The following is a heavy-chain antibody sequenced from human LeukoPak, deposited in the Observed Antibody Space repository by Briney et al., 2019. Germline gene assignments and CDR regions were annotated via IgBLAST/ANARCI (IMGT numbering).Heavy chain of an antibody. Sequence: GGSLRLSCAASGFTFSTYAMSWVRQAPGKGLEWVSAITSRGGSTYYADSVKGRFTISRDSSKNTLYLQMNSLRAEDTALYYCAKGRGSGWFAEYFHHWGQGTLVTVSS. J-gene: IGHJ1*01. CDR2: ITSRGGST. CDR3: AKGRGSGWFAEYFHH. CDR1: GFTFSTYA. V-gene: IGHV3-23*01. D-gene: IGHD6-19*01.